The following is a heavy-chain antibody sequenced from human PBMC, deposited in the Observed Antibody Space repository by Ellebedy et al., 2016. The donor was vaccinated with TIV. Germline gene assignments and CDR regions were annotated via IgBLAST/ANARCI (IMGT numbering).Heavy chain of an antibody. CDR1: GYTFTSYG. D-gene: IGHD3-10*01. CDR2: MNPNSGNT. CDR3: ARAPSYYGSGSPTYNWFDP. J-gene: IGHJ5*02. Sequence: ASVKVSXXASGYTFTSYGISWVRQAPGQGLEWMGWMNPNSGNTGYAQRFQGRVTMTRNTSISTAYMELSRLRSDDTAVYYCARAPSYYGSGSPTYNWFDPWGQGTLVTVSS. V-gene: IGHV1-8*02.